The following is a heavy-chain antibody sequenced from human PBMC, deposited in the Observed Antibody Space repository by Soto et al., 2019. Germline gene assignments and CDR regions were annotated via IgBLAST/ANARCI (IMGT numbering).Heavy chain of an antibody. CDR1: GFTFSSYS. D-gene: IGHD2-2*01. CDR3: ASGVGSPTFNWFDP. J-gene: IGHJ5*02. V-gene: IGHV3-48*01. Sequence: EVQLVESGGGLVQPGGSLRLSCAASGFTFSSYSMNWVRQAPGKGLEWVSYISSSSSTIYYADSVKGRFTISRDNAKNSLYLQMNSLRAEDTAVYYCASGVGSPTFNWFDPWGQGTLVTVSS. CDR2: ISSSSSTI.